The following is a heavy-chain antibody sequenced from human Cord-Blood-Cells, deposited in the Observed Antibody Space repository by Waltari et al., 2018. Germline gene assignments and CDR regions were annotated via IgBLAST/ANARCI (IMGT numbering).Heavy chain of an antibody. CDR1: SGSISSYY. Sequence: QVQLQESGPGLVKPSETLSLTCTVYSGSISSYYWSWYRPPPGKGLEWIGYIYYSGSTNYNPSLKSRVTISVDTSKNQFSLKLSSVTAADTAVYYCARDFQRYGIVGATGAFDIWGQGTMVTVSS. CDR2: IYYSGST. V-gene: IGHV4-59*01. J-gene: IGHJ3*02. CDR3: ARDFQRYGIVGATGAFDI. D-gene: IGHD1-26*01.